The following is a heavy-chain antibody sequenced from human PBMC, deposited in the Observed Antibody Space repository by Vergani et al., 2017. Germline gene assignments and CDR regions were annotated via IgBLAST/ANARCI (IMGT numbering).Heavy chain of an antibody. D-gene: IGHD5-24*01. V-gene: IGHV3-15*01. CDR2: IKSKTDGGTT. CDR1: GFTFSNAW. CDR3: AKALKMATILNDAFNI. Sequence: EVQLVESGGGLVKPGGSLRLSCAASGFTFSNAWMSWVRQAPGKGLEWVGRIKSKTDGGTTDYAAPVIGRFTISRDDSKNTLYLQMNSLRAEDTAVYYCAKALKMATILNDAFNIWGQGTMVTVSS. J-gene: IGHJ3*02.